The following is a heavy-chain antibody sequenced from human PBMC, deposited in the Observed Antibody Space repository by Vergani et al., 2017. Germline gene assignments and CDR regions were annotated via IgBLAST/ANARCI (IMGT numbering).Heavy chain of an antibody. CDR3: AGGSCREYYYDY. D-gene: IGHD1-26*01. V-gene: IGHV4-31*03. CDR1: GGSISSCGYY. J-gene: IGHJ4*02. Sequence: QVQLQESGPGLVKPSQTLSLTCTVSGGSISSCGYYWSWIRQHPGKGLEWIGYIYYSGSTYYNPSLKSRVTISVDTSKNQFSLKLRSVTAADTAVYYCAGGSCREYYYDYWGQGTLVTVS. CDR2: IYYSGST.